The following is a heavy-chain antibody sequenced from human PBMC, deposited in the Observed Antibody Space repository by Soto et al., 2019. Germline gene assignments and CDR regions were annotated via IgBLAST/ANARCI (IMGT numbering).Heavy chain of an antibody. V-gene: IGHV4-4*02. CDR3: ARHPGYTYGIVDY. J-gene: IGHJ4*02. CDR2: IDHSGST. D-gene: IGHD5-18*01. CDR1: GDAISSHNW. Sequence: QVQLQESGPGLVKPSGTLSLTCAVSGDAISSHNWWSWVCQPPGKGLEWIGEIDHSGSTNYNPSLKSRVTVSVDQSNNQFSQKLTSWTAAYTAVYYCARHPGYTYGIVDYWGQGTLVTVSS.